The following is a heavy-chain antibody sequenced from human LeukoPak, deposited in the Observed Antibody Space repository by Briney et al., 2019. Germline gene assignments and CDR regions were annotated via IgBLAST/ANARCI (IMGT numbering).Heavy chain of an antibody. D-gene: IGHD1-1*01. CDR3: ARGSPEHSSILEN. V-gene: IGHV4-59*01. CDR1: GGSIANYY. J-gene: IGHJ4*02. Sequence: SETLSLTCTVSGGSIANYYWNWIRQPPGKGLEWIGYIYYSGYADHNPSLKSRVTISVDTSKNQFSLKVSSVTAADTAVYYCARGSPEHSSILENWGQGTLVTVPS. CDR2: IYYSGYA.